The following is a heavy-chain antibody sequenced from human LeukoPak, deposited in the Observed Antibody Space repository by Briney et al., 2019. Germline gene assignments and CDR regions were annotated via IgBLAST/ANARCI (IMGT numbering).Heavy chain of an antibody. Sequence: SGRSLTLSCAASGFTFYDYDMHWVRQVPGKGLEWVGGTNRDSTTIAYRDSVKGLFTIFRDNARSSLYLKMNSLRADATALYYCAKDLAVGTTLRVYALDVWGQGALVTVS. CDR2: TNRDSTTI. CDR1: GFTFYDYD. V-gene: IGHV3-9*01. J-gene: IGHJ3*01. D-gene: IGHD1-26*01. CDR3: AKDLAVGTTLRVYALDV.